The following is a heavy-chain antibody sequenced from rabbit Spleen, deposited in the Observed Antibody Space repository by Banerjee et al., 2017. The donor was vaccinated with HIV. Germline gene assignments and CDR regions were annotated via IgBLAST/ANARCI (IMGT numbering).Heavy chain of an antibody. Sequence: LEESGGGLVQPEGSLTLTCKASGFPFSNKAVMCWVRQAPGKGLEWIACINAVTGKAVYASWAKGRFTFSKTSSTTVTLQMTSLTVADTAAYFCARDRGYTATGAPTDGRYGMDLWGPGTLVTVS. V-gene: IGHV1S45*01. CDR1: GFPFSNKAV. CDR3: ARDRGYTATGAPTDGRYGMDL. J-gene: IGHJ6*01. D-gene: IGHD7-1*01. CDR2: INAVTGKA.